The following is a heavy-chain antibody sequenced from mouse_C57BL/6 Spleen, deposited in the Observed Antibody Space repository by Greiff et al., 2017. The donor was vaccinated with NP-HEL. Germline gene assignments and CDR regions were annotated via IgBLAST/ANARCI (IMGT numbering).Heavy chain of an antibody. CDR3: ARGGLLLSFDY. D-gene: IGHD1-1*01. CDR1: GYSITSGYD. J-gene: IGHJ2*01. Sequence: EVKLEESGPGMVKPSQSLSLTCTVTGYSITSGYDWHWIRHFPGNKLEWMGYISYSGSTNYNPSLKSRISITHDTSKNHFFLKLNSVITEDTATYYGARGGLLLSFDYWGQGTTLTVAS. V-gene: IGHV3-1*01. CDR2: ISYSGST.